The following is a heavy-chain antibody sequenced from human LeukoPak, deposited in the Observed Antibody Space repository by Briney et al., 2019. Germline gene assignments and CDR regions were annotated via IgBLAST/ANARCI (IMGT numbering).Heavy chain of an antibody. CDR3: ARATTVTHDAFDI. Sequence: GGSLRLSCAASGLTVSSNYMSWVRQAPGKGLEWVSVIYSGGSTYYADSVKGRFTISRDNSKNTLYLQMNSLRAEDTAVYYCARATTVTHDAFDIWGQGTMVTVSS. CDR2: IYSGGST. V-gene: IGHV3-66*01. D-gene: IGHD4-17*01. CDR1: GLTVSSNY. J-gene: IGHJ3*02.